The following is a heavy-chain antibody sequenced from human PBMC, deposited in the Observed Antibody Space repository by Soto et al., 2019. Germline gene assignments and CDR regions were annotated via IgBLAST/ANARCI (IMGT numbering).Heavy chain of an antibody. D-gene: IGHD1-26*01. CDR1: GFAFSTYG. V-gene: IGHV3-33*01. CDR2: IWYDGSNK. Sequence: PGESLKISCAASGFAFSTYGMHWVRQAPGKGLDLVAVIWYDGSNKYYADSVKGRFTISRDNFKNTLYLQMNSLRVEDTAVYYCARAVGPFDYWGQGTLVTVSS. CDR3: ARAVGPFDY. J-gene: IGHJ4*01.